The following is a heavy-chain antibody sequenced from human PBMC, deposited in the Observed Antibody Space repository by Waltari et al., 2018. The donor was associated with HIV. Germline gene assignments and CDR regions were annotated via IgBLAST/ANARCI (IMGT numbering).Heavy chain of an antibody. J-gene: IGHJ5*02. CDR2: ISFDGSKR. Sequence: QVQLVESGGGVVQPGRSLRLSCATSGFTFSTYGMHWVRQDPGKGLEGLALISFDGSKRYYADFVTGRFTISRDDSKNTLYLQMNGLRQDDTAFYYCAKAYGWRQLLWRFDHWGQGTPVNVSS. V-gene: IGHV3-30*18. D-gene: IGHD1-1*01. CDR3: AKAYGWRQLLWRFDH. CDR1: GFTFSTYG.